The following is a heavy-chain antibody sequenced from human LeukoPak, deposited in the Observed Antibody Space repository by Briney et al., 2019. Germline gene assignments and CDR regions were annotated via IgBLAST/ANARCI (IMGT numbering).Heavy chain of an antibody. CDR2: ISSINNYI. V-gene: IGHV3-21*01. D-gene: IGHD3-10*01. CDR1: GFTFSSYS. Sequence: PGGSLRLSCAASGFTFSSYSMNWVRQAPGKGLEWVSSISSINNYIYYADSVKGRFTISRDNAKNSLYLRMNSLRAEDTAVYYCARESAYYYHSGSYYFDYWGQGTLVTVSS. J-gene: IGHJ4*02. CDR3: ARESAYYYHSGSYYFDY.